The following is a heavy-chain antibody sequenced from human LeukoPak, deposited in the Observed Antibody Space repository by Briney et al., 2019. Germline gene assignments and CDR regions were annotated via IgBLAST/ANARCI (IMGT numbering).Heavy chain of an antibody. CDR3: ARDHGYYDSSGYFIFDY. Sequence: GGSLRLSCAASGFTFSDYYMSWIRQAPWKGLEWVSYISSSGSTIYYADSVKGRFTISRDNAKNSLYLQMNSLRAEDTAVYYCARDHGYYDSSGYFIFDYWGQGTLVTVSS. J-gene: IGHJ4*02. CDR1: GFTFSDYY. CDR2: ISSSGSTI. V-gene: IGHV3-11*01. D-gene: IGHD3-22*01.